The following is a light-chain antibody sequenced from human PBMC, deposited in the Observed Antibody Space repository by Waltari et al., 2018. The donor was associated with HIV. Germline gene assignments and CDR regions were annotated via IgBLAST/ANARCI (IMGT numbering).Light chain of an antibody. CDR3: CSYAGSDVV. CDR1: SSDVGVYNY. J-gene: IGLJ2*01. Sequence: QSALTQPPSESGSPGQSVTISCTGTSSDVGVYNYISWYQQHPGKAPKLMIFEVTKRPSGAPERFSGSKSGNRASLTVSGLQAEDEAVYYCCSYAGSDVVFGGGTKLTVL. V-gene: IGLV2-8*01. CDR2: EVT.